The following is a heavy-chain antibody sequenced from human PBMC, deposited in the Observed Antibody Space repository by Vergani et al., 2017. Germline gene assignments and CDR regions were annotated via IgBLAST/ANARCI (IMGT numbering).Heavy chain of an antibody. CDR3: VRDRRSRYSSSWGNWFDP. CDR2: TYYRSKWYY. J-gene: IGHJ5*02. D-gene: IGHD6-13*01. V-gene: IGHV6-1*01. Sequence: QVQLQQSGPGLVKPSQTLSLTCAISGDSVSSNSGAWNWIRQSPSRGLEWLGRTYYRSKWYYDYAVSVKSRITINPDTSKNQFSLQLNSVTPEDTAVYYCVRDRRSRYSSSWGNWFDPWGQGTLVTVSS. CDR1: GDSVSSNSGA.